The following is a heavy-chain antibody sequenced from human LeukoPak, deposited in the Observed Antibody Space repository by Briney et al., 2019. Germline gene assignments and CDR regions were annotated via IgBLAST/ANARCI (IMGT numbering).Heavy chain of an antibody. CDR3: ARVDSSGHYYLDY. CDR1: GVSISSYY. J-gene: IGHJ4*02. V-gene: IGHV4-59*01. CDR2: IYYSGST. D-gene: IGHD3-22*01. Sequence: SETLSLTCTVSGVSISSYYWSWIRQPPGKGLEWIGYIYYSGSTSYNPSLKGRVTISVDTSKNQFSLKLSSVTAADTAVYYCARVDSSGHYYLDYWGQGTLVTVSS.